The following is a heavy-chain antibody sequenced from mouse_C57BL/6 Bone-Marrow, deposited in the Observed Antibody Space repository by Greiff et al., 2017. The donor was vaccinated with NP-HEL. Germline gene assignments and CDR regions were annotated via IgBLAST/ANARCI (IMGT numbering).Heavy chain of an antibody. Sequence: QVQLQQSGAELVRPGASVTLSCTASGYTFTDYEMHWVKQTPVHGLEWIGAIDPETGGTAYTQKFTGKAILTADNSSSTAYMELRSLTSEDAAVDYCTRGGTTVVPPAWFAYWGQGTLVTVSA. D-gene: IGHD1-1*01. CDR2: IDPETGGT. J-gene: IGHJ3*01. V-gene: IGHV1-15*01. CDR3: TRGGTTVVPPAWFAY. CDR1: GYTFTDYE.